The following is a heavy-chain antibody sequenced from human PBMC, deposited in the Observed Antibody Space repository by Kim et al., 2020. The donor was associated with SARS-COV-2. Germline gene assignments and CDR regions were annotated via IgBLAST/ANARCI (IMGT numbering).Heavy chain of an antibody. CDR1: GYTFTSYG. V-gene: IGHV1-18*01. CDR3: ARADLRGYSDGYHYHGMDV. J-gene: IGHJ6*02. CDR2: ISAYNGNT. Sequence: ASVKVSCKASGYTFTSYGISWVRQAPGQGLEWMGWISAYNGNTNYAQKLQGRVTMTTDTSTSTAYMELRSLRSDDTAVYYCARADLRGYSDGYHYHGMDVWGQGATVTVS. D-gene: IGHD5-18*01.